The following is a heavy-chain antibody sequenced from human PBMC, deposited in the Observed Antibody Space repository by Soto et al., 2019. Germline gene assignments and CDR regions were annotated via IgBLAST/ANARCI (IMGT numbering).Heavy chain of an antibody. CDR3: ARGTSWQLPFDY. D-gene: IGHD1-26*01. Sequence: QVQLQESGPGLVKPSETLSLTCTVSSDSISSYYWSWIRQPPGKRLEWIGYISYSGSTDYNPPLKSRVTISGDRSKSLFSRKVISVTAADTAVYYCARGTSWQLPFDYWGQGTLVTVSS. V-gene: IGHV4-59*01. J-gene: IGHJ4*02. CDR1: SDSISSYY. CDR2: ISYSGST.